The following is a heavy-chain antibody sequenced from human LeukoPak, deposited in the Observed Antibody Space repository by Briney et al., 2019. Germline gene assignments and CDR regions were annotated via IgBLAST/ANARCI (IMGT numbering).Heavy chain of an antibody. CDR3: ARALGTRSGYFDL. CDR2: IYHSGST. V-gene: IGHV4-38-2*01. J-gene: IGHJ2*01. Sequence: SETLSLTCAVSGYSISSGYYWGWIRQPPGKGREGIGSIYHSGSTYYNPSLKSRVTISVDTSKNQFSLKLSSVTAADTAVYYCARALGTRSGYFDLWGRGTLVTVSS. CDR1: GYSISSGYY. D-gene: IGHD3-10*01.